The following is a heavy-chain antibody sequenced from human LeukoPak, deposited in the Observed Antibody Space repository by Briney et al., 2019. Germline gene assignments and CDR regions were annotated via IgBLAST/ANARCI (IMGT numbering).Heavy chain of an antibody. J-gene: IGHJ4*02. D-gene: IGHD3-10*01. Sequence: GGSLRLSCAASGFTFSDYYMSWIRQAPGKGLEWVSYIKVDGRTTYYGDSVKGRFTIFRDNSKNSLYLQMNSLRAEDTAVYYCARDFGRYYFDYWGQGTLVTVSS. CDR2: IKVDGRTT. CDR1: GFTFSDYY. CDR3: ARDFGRYYFDY. V-gene: IGHV3-11*04.